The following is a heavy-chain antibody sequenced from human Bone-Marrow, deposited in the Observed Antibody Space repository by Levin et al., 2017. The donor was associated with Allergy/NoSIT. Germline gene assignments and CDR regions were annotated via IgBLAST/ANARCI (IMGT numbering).Heavy chain of an antibody. CDR1: GFTFSSYS. D-gene: IGHD2-2*02. V-gene: IGHV3-21*01. J-gene: IGHJ6*02. Sequence: GGSLRLSCAASGFTFSSYSMNWVRQAPGKGLEWVSSISSSSSYIYYADSVKGRFTISRDNAKNSLYLQMNSLRAEDTAVYYCARVSCSSTSCYIPYYYYGMDVWGQGTTVTVSS. CDR2: ISSSSSYI. CDR3: ARVSCSSTSCYIPYYYYGMDV.